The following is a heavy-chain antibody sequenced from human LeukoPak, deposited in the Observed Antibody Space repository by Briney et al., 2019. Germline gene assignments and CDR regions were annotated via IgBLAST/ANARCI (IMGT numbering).Heavy chain of an antibody. CDR1: GFTFSSYA. J-gene: IGHJ4*02. V-gene: IGHV4-59*01. CDR3: ARARQAAVSPFDY. CDR2: IYYSGST. Sequence: GSLRLSCAASGFTFSSYAMSWVRQAPGKGLEWIGYIYYSGSTNYNPSLKSRVTISVDTSKNQFSLKLSSVTAADTAVYYCARARQAAVSPFDYWGQGTLVTVSS.